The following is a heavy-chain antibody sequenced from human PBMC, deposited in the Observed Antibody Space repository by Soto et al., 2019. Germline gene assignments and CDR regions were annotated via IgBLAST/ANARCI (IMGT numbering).Heavy chain of an antibody. CDR1: GDSINSDN. CDR3: ARRNGDYPRIYYFDY. J-gene: IGHJ4*01. Sequence: SETLSLTCTVSGDSINSDNWSWIRQSPGKGLEWIGRVSNGGVNSINPSLKGRVTISTDTSKNQFFLNLSSVTAADTAFYFCARRNGDYPRIYYFDYWGHGTLVTVSS. D-gene: IGHD4-17*01. V-gene: IGHV4-59*01. CDR2: VSNGGVN.